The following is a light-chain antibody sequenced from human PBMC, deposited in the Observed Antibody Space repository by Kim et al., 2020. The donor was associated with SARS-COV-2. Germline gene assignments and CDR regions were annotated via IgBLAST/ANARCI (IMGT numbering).Light chain of an antibody. CDR1: LQISIY. V-gene: IGKV1-39*01. Sequence: DIQMTQSPSSLSASVADRVTITCRTSLQISIYLNWYQQKPGKAPKLLVYGVFNLASGVPSRFSGSGSRTEFTLTISSLQPEDFATYYCQQSYSAPYTFGQGTNLEI. J-gene: IGKJ2*01. CDR3: QQSYSAPYT. CDR2: GVF.